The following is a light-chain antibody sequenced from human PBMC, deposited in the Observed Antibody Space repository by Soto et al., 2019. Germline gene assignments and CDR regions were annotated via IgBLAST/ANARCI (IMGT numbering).Light chain of an antibody. CDR2: DAS. CDR1: QSISRY. CDR3: QQRGNWRS. Sequence: EISLTQSTATLSLSPGERATLSCRASQSISRYLAWYQQKPGQAPRLLIYDASNRATGIPARFSGSGSGTDLTLTISGLEPEDFAVYYCQQRGNWRSLGGGTQVEI. J-gene: IGKJ4*01. V-gene: IGKV3-11*01.